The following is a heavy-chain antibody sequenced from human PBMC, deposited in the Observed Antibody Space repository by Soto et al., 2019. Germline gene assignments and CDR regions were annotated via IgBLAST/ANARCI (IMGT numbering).Heavy chain of an antibody. J-gene: IGHJ4*02. CDR2: IWYDGSNK. CDR3: AREAGNYYYFDY. D-gene: IGHD3-10*01. V-gene: IGHV3-33*01. Sequence: QVQLVESGGGVVQPGRSLRLSCAASGFTFSSYAMHWVRQAPGKGLEWVAVIWYDGSNKYYADSVKGRFTISRDNSKNTLYLQMNSLRAEDTAVYYCAREAGNYYYFDYWGQGTLVTVSS. CDR1: GFTFSSYA.